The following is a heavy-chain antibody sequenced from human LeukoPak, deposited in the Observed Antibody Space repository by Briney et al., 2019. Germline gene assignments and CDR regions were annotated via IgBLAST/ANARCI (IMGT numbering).Heavy chain of an antibody. V-gene: IGHV3-23*01. J-gene: IGHJ4*02. D-gene: IGHD6-19*01. CDR3: AKGVAVAGLRFDY. Sequence: PGGSLRLSCAASGFTFSSYAMSWVRQTPGKGLEWVSAISGSGGSTYYADSVKGRFTISRDNSKNTLYLQMNSLRAEDTAVYYCAKGVAVAGLRFDYWGQGTLVTVSS. CDR1: GFTFSSYA. CDR2: ISGSGGST.